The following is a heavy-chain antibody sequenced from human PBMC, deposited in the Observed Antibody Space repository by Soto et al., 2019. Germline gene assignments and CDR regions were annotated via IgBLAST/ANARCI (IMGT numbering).Heavy chain of an antibody. CDR2: IYYSGST. J-gene: IGHJ4*02. CDR3: ARGYLVADPNYFDY. Sequence: SETLSLTCTVSGGSISSYYWSWIRQPPGKGLEWIGYIYYSGSTNYNPSLKSRVTISVDTSKNQFSLKLSSVTAADTAVYYCARGYLVADPNYFDYWGQGTLVTVSS. D-gene: IGHD2-15*01. CDR1: GGSISSYY. V-gene: IGHV4-59*01.